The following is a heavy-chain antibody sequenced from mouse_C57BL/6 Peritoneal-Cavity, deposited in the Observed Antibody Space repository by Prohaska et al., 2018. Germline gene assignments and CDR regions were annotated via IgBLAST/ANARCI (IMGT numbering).Heavy chain of an antibody. Sequence: HGKSLEWIGDINPNNGGTSYNQKFKGKATLTVDKSSSTAYMELRSLTSEDSAVYYCARYGDYFDYWGQGTTLTVSS. CDR3: ARYGDYFDY. J-gene: IGHJ2*01. CDR2: INPNNGGT. D-gene: IGHD1-1*01. V-gene: IGHV1-26*01.